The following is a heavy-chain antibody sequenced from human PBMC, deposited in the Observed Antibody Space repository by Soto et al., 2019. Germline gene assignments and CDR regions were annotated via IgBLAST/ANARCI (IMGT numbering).Heavy chain of an antibody. CDR3: AGGTYYDFWSGYDGMDV. J-gene: IGHJ6*02. CDR1: GFTFSSYA. CDR2: ISGSGGGT. D-gene: IGHD3-3*01. Sequence: GGSLRLSCAASGFTFSSYAMSWVRQAPGKGLEWVSAISGSGGGTYYADSVKGRFTISRDNSKNTLYLQMNSLRAEDTAVYYCAGGTYYDFWSGYDGMDVWGQGTTVTVSS. V-gene: IGHV3-23*01.